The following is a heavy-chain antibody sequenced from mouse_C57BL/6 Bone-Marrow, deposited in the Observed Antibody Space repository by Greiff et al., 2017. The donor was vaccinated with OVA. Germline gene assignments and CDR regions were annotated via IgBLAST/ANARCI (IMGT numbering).Heavy chain of an antibody. V-gene: IGHV1-64*01. CDR1: GYTFTSYW. Sequence: QVQLQQPGAELVKPGASVKLSCKASGYTFTSYWMHWVKQRPGQGLEWIGMIHPNSGSTNYNEKFKSKATLTVDKSSSTAYMQLSSLTSEDSAVYYCARVTTVVERGYYFDYWGQGTTLTVSS. CDR2: IHPNSGST. D-gene: IGHD1-1*01. J-gene: IGHJ2*01. CDR3: ARVTTVVERGYYFDY.